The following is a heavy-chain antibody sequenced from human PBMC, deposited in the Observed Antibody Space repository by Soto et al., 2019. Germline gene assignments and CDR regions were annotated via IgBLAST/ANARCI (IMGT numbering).Heavy chain of an antibody. CDR3: ARDAGELPVVTVGVFVF. CDR1: GFTFSNYA. V-gene: IGHV3-23*01. CDR2: FSGSGDST. Sequence: PGGSLRLSCAASGFTFSNYAMSWVRQAPGKGLEWVSAFSGSGDSTFYADSVKGRFTVSRDNSKKTLYLQLNSLRDEDTAVYYCARDAGELPVVTVGVFVFWGRGXLVTVSS. J-gene: IGHJ4*02. D-gene: IGHD3-22*01.